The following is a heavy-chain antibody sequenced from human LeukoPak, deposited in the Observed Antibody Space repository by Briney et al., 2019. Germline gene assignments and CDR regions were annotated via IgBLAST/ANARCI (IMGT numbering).Heavy chain of an antibody. D-gene: IGHD2-2*01. CDR2: IYPGDSDT. J-gene: IGHJ4*02. CDR3: ARQRTYCSSTSCYRYFDY. V-gene: IGHV5-51*01. CDR1: GYSFTSYW. Sequence: GESLKISCKGSGYSFTSYWIGWVRQMPGKGLEWMGIIYPGDSDTRYSPSFQGQVTISADKSISTAYLQWSSLKASDTAMYYCARQRTYCSSTSCYRYFDYWGQRTLVTVSS.